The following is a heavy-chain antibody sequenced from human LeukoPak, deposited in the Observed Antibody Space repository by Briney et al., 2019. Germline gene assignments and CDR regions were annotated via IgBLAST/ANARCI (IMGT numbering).Heavy chain of an antibody. V-gene: IGHV4-39*01. CDR3: AKSDGYGLIDY. CDR2: IYHTGST. CDR1: GASISGSGYY. D-gene: IGHD2-21*02. J-gene: IGHJ4*02. Sequence: SETLSLTCAVSGASISGSGYYWGWIRQPPGMELQWIGNIYHTGSTYYNTSLQSRVTISIDTSKNQFSLRLNSVTAADTAMYYCAKSDGYGLIDYWGQGTLVTVSS.